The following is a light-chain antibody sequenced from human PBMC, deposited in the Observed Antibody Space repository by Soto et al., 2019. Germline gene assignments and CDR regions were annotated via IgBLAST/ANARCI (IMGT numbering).Light chain of an antibody. CDR3: LQHKSYPWT. Sequence: EIVLTQSPATLSLSPGERATLSCRASQSVSSYLAWYQQKPGQAPRLLIYDASNRATGIPARFSGSGSGTDFTLTISSLQSEDFATYFCLQHKSYPWTFGQGTKV. J-gene: IGKJ1*01. V-gene: IGKV3-11*01. CDR2: DAS. CDR1: QSVSSY.